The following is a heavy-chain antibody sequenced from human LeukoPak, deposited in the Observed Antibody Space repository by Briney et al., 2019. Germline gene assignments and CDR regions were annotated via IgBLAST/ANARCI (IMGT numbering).Heavy chain of an antibody. D-gene: IGHD4-17*01. Sequence: SETLSLTCTVSDYSISNTYYWGWIRQPPGKGLEWIGSIYHSGNTYYNPSLKSRVTISVDTSKNQFSLKLNSVTAADTAVYYCARAGYGDSDFDYWGQGTLVTVSS. V-gene: IGHV4-38-2*02. J-gene: IGHJ4*02. CDR2: IYHSGNT. CDR3: ARAGYGDSDFDY. CDR1: DYSISNTYY.